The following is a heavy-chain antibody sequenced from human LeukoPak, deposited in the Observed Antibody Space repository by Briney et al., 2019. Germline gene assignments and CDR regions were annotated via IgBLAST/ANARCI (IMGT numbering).Heavy chain of an antibody. V-gene: IGHV3-7*01. CDR3: AREGDDSSGYLDY. CDR1: GFTFRSYW. D-gene: IGHD3-22*01. J-gene: IGHJ4*02. CDR2: IKQDGGET. Sequence: GGSLRLSCAASGFTFRSYWMTWVRQYPGKGLEWVANIKQDGGETYYADSVKGRFTISRDNAKRSLYLQMNSLRAEDTAVYYCAREGDDSSGYLDYWGQGTLVTVSS.